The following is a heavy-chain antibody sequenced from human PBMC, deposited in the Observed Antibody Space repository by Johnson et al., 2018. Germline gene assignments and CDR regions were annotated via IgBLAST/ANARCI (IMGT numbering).Heavy chain of an antibody. CDR2: ISYDGSNK. CDR3: AKARGHSPYYYGMDV. Sequence: VQLVESGGGVVQPGRSLRLSCAASGFTFSSYGMHWVRQAPGKGLEWVAVISYDGSNKYYADSVKGRFTISRDNSKNTLYLQMNRLRAEDTAVYYCAKARGHSPYYYGMDVWGPGTPVTGSS. V-gene: IGHV3-30*18. J-gene: IGHJ6*02. CDR1: GFTFSSYG. D-gene: IGHD3-10*01.